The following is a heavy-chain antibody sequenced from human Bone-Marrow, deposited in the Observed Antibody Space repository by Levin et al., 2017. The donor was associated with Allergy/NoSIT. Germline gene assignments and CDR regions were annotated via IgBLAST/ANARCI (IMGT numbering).Heavy chain of an antibody. CDR1: GFTFSSYA. CDR3: AKAVPNSPPTRARVFDY. V-gene: IGHV3-23*01. Sequence: GGSLRLSCAASGFTFSSYAMSWVRQAPGKGLEWVSAISGSGGSTYYADSVKGRFTISRDNSKNTLYLQMNSLRAEDTAVYYCAKAVPNSPPTRARVFDYWGQGTLVTVSS. CDR2: ISGSGGST. J-gene: IGHJ4*02. D-gene: IGHD5-18*01.